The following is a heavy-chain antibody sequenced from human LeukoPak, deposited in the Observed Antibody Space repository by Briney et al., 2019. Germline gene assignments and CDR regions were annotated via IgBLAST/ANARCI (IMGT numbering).Heavy chain of an antibody. CDR2: MNPNSGNT. V-gene: IGHV1-8*01. Sequence: GASVKVSCKASGYTFTSYDINWVRQATGQGLEWMGWMNPNSGNTGYAQKFQGRVTMTRNTSISTAYMELSSLRSEDTAVYYCARGLGVRGDNYFDYWGQGTLVTVSS. CDR3: ARGLGVRGDNYFDY. CDR1: GYTFTSYD. D-gene: IGHD3-10*01. J-gene: IGHJ4*02.